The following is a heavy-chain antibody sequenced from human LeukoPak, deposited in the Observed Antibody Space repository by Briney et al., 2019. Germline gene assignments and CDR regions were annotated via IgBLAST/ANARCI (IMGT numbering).Heavy chain of an antibody. CDR1: GFTLSSYW. Sequence: SGGSLRLSCAASGFTLSSYWMSWVRQAPGKGLEWLANMKQDGSEKYYLDSVKGRFTISGDNAKNSLYLQMNSLRAEDTAVYYCVRNFDYWGQGTLVTVSS. CDR3: VRNFDY. CDR2: MKQDGSEK. V-gene: IGHV3-7*01. J-gene: IGHJ4*02.